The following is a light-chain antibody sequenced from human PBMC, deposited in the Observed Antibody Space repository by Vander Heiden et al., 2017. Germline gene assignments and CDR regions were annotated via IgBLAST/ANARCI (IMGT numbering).Light chain of an antibody. V-gene: IGKV1-39*01. Sequence: DIQMTQSPSSLSASVGDRVTITCRASQSISSYLNWYQQKPGKAPKLLIYAASSLQSGVPSRFSGSGSGTDFTLTISSLQPEDFATYYCQQSYSTPQTFGPGTKVKIK. CDR3: QQSYSTPQT. J-gene: IGKJ1*01. CDR1: QSISSY. CDR2: AAS.